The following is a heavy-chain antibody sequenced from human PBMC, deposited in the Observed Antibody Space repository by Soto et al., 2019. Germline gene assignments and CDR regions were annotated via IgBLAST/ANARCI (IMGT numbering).Heavy chain of an antibody. J-gene: IGHJ5*02. CDR2: TYYRSIWQT. CDR1: GDSVSSNDAV. CDR3: ARLVGNSWLDH. D-gene: IGHD6-6*01. V-gene: IGHV6-1*01. Sequence: QVQLQQSGPGLVKPSQTLSLTCAISGDSVSSNDAVWNWIRQYPSRGLEWQGRTYYRSIWQTEYAVSVKGRMTINPDASKHQFSPQLNSVTPADTAMYYCARLVGNSWLDHWGQGTLVTVSA.